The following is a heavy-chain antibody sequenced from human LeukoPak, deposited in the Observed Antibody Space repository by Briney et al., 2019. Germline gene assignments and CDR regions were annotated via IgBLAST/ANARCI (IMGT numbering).Heavy chain of an antibody. CDR2: INAGNGNT. Sequence: GAPVKVSCKASGYTFTSYAMHWVRQAPGQRLEWMGWINAGNGNTKYSQKFQGRVTITRDTSASTAYMELSSLRSEDTAVYYCAREDTMVRGVPLGYFDYWGQGTLVTVSS. D-gene: IGHD3-10*01. J-gene: IGHJ4*02. V-gene: IGHV1-3*01. CDR3: AREDTMVRGVPLGYFDY. CDR1: GYTFTSYA.